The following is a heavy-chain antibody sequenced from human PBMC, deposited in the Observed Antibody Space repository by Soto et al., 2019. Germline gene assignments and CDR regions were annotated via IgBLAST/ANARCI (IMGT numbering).Heavy chain of an antibody. V-gene: IGHV4-30-4*01. J-gene: IGHJ4*02. CDR1: GGSISSGDYY. Sequence: QVQLQESGPGLVKPSQTLSLTCTVSGGSISSGDYYWSWIRQPPGKGLEWIAYIHYSGSTYYNPSLKSRVTISVDTSKHQFPLKLSSVTAANTAVDFFARSRYSGSYFFDYWGQGILVTVSS. CDR2: IHYSGST. CDR3: ARSRYSGSYFFDY. D-gene: IGHD1-26*01.